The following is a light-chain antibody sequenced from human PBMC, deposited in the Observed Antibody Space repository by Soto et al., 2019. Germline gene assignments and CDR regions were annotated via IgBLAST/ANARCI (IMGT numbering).Light chain of an antibody. CDR1: QSVSSN. CDR2: GAS. CDR3: QQYNEDIT. J-gene: IGKJ5*01. Sequence: EIVMTQSPATLSVSPGERATLSCRASQSVSSNLAWYQQKPGQAPRLLIYGASTRATGIPARFSGSGSGTEFTLTISSLQSEDFAGYYCQQYNEDITFGQGTPLAIK. V-gene: IGKV3-15*01.